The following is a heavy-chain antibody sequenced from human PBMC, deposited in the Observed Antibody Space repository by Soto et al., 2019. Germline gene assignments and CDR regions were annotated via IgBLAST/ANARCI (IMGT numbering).Heavy chain of an antibody. CDR1: GYTFTSYG. CDR3: ARVSVVPAQYYYYYYMDV. Sequence: QVQLVQSGAEVKKPGASVKVSCKASGYTFTSYGISWVRQAPGQGLEWMGWISAYNGNTNYAQKIQGRVTMTTDTSTSTAYMELRSLRSDDTAVYYCARVSVVPAQYYYYYYMDVWGKGTTVTVSS. CDR2: ISAYNGNT. J-gene: IGHJ6*03. D-gene: IGHD2-2*01. V-gene: IGHV1-18*01.